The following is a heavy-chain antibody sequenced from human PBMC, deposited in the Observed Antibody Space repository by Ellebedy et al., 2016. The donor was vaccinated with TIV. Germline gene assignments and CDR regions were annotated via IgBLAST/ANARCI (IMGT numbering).Heavy chain of an antibody. CDR2: ISNSCSTI. V-gene: IGHV3-11*01. D-gene: IGHD3-10*01. J-gene: IGHJ4*02. CDR1: GFSFSDYY. CDR3: TRDVAVKAKRD. Sequence: GESLKISCVASGFSFSDYYMSWIRQAPGKGLEWVSYISNSCSTIYYADSVKGRFTISRDNAKKSLYLQMNSLRAEDTAVYYCTRDVAVKAKRDWGQGTLVTVSS.